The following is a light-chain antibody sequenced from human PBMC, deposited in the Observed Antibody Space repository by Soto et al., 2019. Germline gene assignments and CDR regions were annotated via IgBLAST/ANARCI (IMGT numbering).Light chain of an antibody. J-gene: IGKJ2*02. CDR2: AAS. CDR3: QQSYSIPCT. CDR1: QSISSN. Sequence: DIQMTQSASSLSASVGDRVTITCRASQSISSNLNWHQQKPGKAPKVLIYAASSLQSEVPSRFSGSVSGTDFTLTISSLQPEDFATYYCQQSYSIPCTFGQGTKLEIK. V-gene: IGKV1-39*01.